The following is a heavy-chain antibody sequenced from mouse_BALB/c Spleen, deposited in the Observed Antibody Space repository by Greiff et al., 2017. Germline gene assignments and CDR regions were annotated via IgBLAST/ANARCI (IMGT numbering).Heavy chain of an antibody. V-gene: IGHV1S56*01. J-gene: IGHJ3*01. CDR1: GYTFTSYY. CDR3: ARPSYGNSAWFAY. CDR2: IYPGNVNT. Sequence: QVQLKESGPELVKPGASVRISCKASGYTFTSYYIHWVKQRPGQGLEWIGWIYPGNVNTKYNEKFKGKATLTADKSSSTAYMQLSSLTSEDSAVYFCARPSYGNSAWFAYWGQGTLVTVSA. D-gene: IGHD2-10*02.